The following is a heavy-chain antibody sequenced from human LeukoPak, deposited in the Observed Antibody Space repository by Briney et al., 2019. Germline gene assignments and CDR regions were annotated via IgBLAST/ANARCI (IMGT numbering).Heavy chain of an antibody. CDR3: ARMTTVTHY. D-gene: IGHD4-17*01. V-gene: IGHV3-23*01. CDR2: ISGRGDRT. CDR1: GFTFSNYA. Sequence: GGYLRLSCAASGFTFSNYAMTWVRPAPGKGLEWVSVISGRGDRTFYADSVKGRFTISRDNAKNSLYLQMNSLRAEDTAVYYCARMTTVTHYWGQGTLVTVSS. J-gene: IGHJ4*02.